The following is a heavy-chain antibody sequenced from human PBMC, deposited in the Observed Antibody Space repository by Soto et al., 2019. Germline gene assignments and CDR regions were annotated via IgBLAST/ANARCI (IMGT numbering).Heavy chain of an antibody. CDR3: ARGGYFDSSNYLAY. Sequence: ASVKVSCKASGYTFTSYGINWVRQAPGRGLEWMGWINPGNGNTKYSQQFQGRVIIDRDTFASTAYMELSSLRPEDTAVYYCARGGYFDSSNYLAYWGLGTLVTVSS. CDR2: INPGNGNT. CDR1: GYTFTSYG. V-gene: IGHV1-3*01. D-gene: IGHD3-22*01. J-gene: IGHJ4*02.